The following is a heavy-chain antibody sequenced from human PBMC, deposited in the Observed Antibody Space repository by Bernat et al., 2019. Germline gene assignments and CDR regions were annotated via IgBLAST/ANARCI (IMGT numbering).Heavy chain of an antibody. Sequence: EVQLVESGGGLVQPGGSLRLSCAASGFTFSSYWMTWVRQAPGKGLEWVANIKQDGSEKYYVDSVKGRFTISRDNAKNSLYLQMNSLRAEDTAVDYCAREMSGYVEGDAFDIWGQGTMVTVSS. CDR2: IKQDGSEK. CDR3: AREMSGYVEGDAFDI. V-gene: IGHV3-7*03. CDR1: GFTFSSYW. J-gene: IGHJ3*02. D-gene: IGHD5-12*01.